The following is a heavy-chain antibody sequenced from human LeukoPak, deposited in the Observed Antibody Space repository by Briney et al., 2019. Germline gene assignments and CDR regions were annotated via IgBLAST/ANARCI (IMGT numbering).Heavy chain of an antibody. D-gene: IGHD3-10*01. J-gene: IGHJ4*02. V-gene: IGHV3-23*01. CDR3: AKGGEGRLGYAFDY. CDR2: ISGSGGST. Sequence: QPGGSLRLSCAASGFTFSSYAMSWVRQAPGKGLEWVSAISGSGGSTYYADSVKGRFTISRDNSKNTLYLQMNSLRAKDTALYFCAKGGEGRLGYAFDYWGQGTLVTVSS. CDR1: GFTFSSYA.